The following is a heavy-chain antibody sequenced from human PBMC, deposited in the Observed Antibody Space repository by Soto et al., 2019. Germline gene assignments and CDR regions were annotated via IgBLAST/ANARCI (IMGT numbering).Heavy chain of an antibody. D-gene: IGHD5-12*01. J-gene: IGHJ6*02. CDR3: AEGYSGYDKSDPYYYYGMDV. CDR2: IIPIFGTA. CDR1: GGTFSSYA. Sequence: ASVKVSCKASGGTFSSYAISWVRQAPGQGLEWMGGIIPIFGTANYAQKFQGRVTITADESTSTAYMELSSLRSEDTAVYYCAEGYSGYDKSDPYYYYGMDVWGQGTTVTVSS. V-gene: IGHV1-69*13.